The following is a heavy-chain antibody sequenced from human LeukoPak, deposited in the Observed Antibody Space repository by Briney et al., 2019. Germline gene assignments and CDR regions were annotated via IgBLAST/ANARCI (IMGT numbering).Heavy chain of an antibody. D-gene: IGHD3-10*01. CDR2: IYTSGST. V-gene: IGHV4-61*02. CDR1: GGSISSGSYY. Sequence: SETLSLTCTVSGGSISSGSYYWSWIRQPAGKGLEWIGRIYTSGSTDYNPSLKSRVTISVDTSKNQFSLKLSSVTAADTAVYYCARGRGADAYLGPRTLVTISS. CDR3: ARGRGADAY. J-gene: IGHJ4*02.